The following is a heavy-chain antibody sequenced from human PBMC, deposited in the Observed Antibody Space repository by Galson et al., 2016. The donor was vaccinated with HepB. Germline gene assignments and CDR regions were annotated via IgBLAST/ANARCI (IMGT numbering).Heavy chain of an antibody. CDR2: IYHSGST. CDR1: GVSISGTTW. J-gene: IGHJ2*01. D-gene: IGHD3-10*01. V-gene: IGHV4-4*02. Sequence: SETLSLTCAVSGVSISGTTWWSWVRQPPGKGLEWIGEIYHSGSTNYNPSLQSRVTISVDTSKNQFSLKLSSLTAADTAVYYCARRDTLVRGFIPHWYFDLWGRGTLVTVSS. CDR3: ARRDTLVRGFIPHWYFDL.